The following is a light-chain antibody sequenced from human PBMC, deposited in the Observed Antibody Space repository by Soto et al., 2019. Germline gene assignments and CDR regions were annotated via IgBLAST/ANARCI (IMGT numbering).Light chain of an antibody. CDR1: SNDVGGYDY. V-gene: IGLV2-14*01. Sequence: QSALTQPASVSGSPGQSITISCSGTSNDVGGYDYVSWYQQHPGKAPKLVIYEVSNRPSWVSNRFSGSKSGNTASLTISGLEPEDDADYYCNSYTSSSTLVFGGGTKVTVL. J-gene: IGLJ2*01. CDR2: EVS. CDR3: NSYTSSSTLV.